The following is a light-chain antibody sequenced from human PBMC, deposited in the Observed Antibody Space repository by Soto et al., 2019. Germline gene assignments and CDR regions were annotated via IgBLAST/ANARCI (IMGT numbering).Light chain of an antibody. J-gene: IGKJ4*01. CDR3: QQSYNTHALT. CDR1: QTISIY. V-gene: IGKV1-39*01. Sequence: DIQMTQSPSSLSASVGDRVTMTCRASQTISIYVNWYQQKPGKAPKLLIYAASSLQSGVPSRFSGSGSGTDFTLTISSLQPEDFATYYCQQSYNTHALTFGGGTKVEIK. CDR2: AAS.